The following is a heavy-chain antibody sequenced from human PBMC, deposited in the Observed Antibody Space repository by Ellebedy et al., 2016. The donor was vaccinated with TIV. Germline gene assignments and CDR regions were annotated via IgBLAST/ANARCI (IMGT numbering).Heavy chain of an antibody. CDR3: AGGSGWLCDQ. CDR2: ISSSSSTI. J-gene: IGHJ4*02. Sequence: GESLKISCAASGSTFSTYSMNWVRQAPGKGLEWVSYISSSSSTIYHADSVKGRFTISRDNAKNSLYLQMNSLRAEDTAVYYCAGGSGWLCDQWGQGTLVTVSS. CDR1: GSTFSTYS. V-gene: IGHV3-48*04. D-gene: IGHD6-19*01.